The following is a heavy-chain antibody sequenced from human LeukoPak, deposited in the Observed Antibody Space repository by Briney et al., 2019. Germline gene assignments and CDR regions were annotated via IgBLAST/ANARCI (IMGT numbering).Heavy chain of an antibody. CDR3: ARGPSTDFWSVSIQGYYYYGMDV. Sequence: GASVKVSCKASGYTFTSYDINWVRQATGQGLEWMGWMNPNSGNTGYAQKFQGRVTMTRNTSISTAYMELSSLRSEDTAVYYCARGPSTDFWSVSIQGYYYYGMDVWGQGTTVTVSS. D-gene: IGHD3-3*01. CDR2: MNPNSGNT. V-gene: IGHV1-8*01. CDR1: GYTFTSYD. J-gene: IGHJ6*02.